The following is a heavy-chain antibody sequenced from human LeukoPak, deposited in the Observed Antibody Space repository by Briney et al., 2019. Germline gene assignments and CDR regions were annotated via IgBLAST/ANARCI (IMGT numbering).Heavy chain of an antibody. V-gene: IGHV4-59*01. CDR2: IYYSGST. J-gene: IGHJ4*02. Sequence: SETLSLTCTVSGGSISSYYWSWIRQPPGKGLEWIGYIYYSGSTNYNPSLKSRVTIPVDTSKNQFSLKLSSVTAADTAVYYCAREASYDFWSGYYYYFDYWGQGTLVTVSS. CDR1: GGSISSYY. CDR3: AREASYDFWSGYYYYFDY. D-gene: IGHD3-3*01.